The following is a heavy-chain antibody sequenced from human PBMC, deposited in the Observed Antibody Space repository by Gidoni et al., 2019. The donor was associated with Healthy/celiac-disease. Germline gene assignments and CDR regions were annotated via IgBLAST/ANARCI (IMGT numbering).Heavy chain of an antibody. CDR1: GYSFTSYW. D-gene: IGHD3-10*01. Sequence: EVQLVQSGAEVKKPGESLKISCKGSGYSFTSYWIGWVRQMPGKGLEWMGIIYPGDSDTRYSPSFQGQVTISADKSISTAYLQWSSLKASDTAMYYCARLGFNYGSGSYFYGMDVWGQGTTVTVSS. J-gene: IGHJ6*02. CDR3: ARLGFNYGSGSYFYGMDV. CDR2: IYPGDSDT. V-gene: IGHV5-51*01.